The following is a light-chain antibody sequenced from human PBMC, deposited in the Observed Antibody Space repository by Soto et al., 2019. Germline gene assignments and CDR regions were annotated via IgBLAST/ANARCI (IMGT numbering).Light chain of an antibody. CDR1: EDISNY. Sequence: DIQMTQSPSSLSASVGDRVTITCRASEDISNYLAWYQQKPGKVPKLLIYGASTLQSGAPSRFSGSGSGTDFTLTISSLQTEDVATYYCQNYTRAPWTFGQGTKVESK. CDR2: GAS. CDR3: QNYTRAPWT. J-gene: IGKJ1*01. V-gene: IGKV1-27*01.